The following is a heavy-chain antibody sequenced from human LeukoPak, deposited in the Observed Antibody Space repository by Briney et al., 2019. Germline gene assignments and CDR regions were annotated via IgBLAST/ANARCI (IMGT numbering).Heavy chain of an antibody. D-gene: IGHD2-15*01. CDR2: INHSGST. V-gene: IGHV4-34*01. Sequence: SETLSLTCAVYGGSFSGYYWSWIRQPPGKGLEWIGEINHSGSTNYNPSLKSRVTISVDTSKNQFSLKLSSVTAADTAVYYCAKGHCSGGSCYAFDIWGQGTMVTVSS. J-gene: IGHJ3*02. CDR3: AKGHCSGGSCYAFDI. CDR1: GGSFSGYY.